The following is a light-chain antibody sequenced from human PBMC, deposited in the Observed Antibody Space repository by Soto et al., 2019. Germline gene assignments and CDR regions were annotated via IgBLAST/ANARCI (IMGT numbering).Light chain of an antibody. CDR2: GAS. J-gene: IGKJ1*01. Sequence: EIVMTPSPATLSVSPGERATLSCRASQSVRTNLAWYQQKPGQAPRLLIYGASSRATGIPDRFSGSGSGTDFTLTISRLEPEDFAVYYCQQYHNSPRTFGQGTKVDI. CDR3: QQYHNSPRT. V-gene: IGKV3D-15*01. CDR1: QSVRTN.